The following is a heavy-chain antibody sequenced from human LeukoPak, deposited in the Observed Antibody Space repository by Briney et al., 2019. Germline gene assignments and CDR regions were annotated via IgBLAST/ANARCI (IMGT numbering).Heavy chain of an antibody. V-gene: IGHV4-4*08. Sequence: SETLSLTCAVYGGSFSGYYWSWIRQPPGKGLEWIGRIYTSGSTNYNPSLESRVTISLDTSKNQFSLNLSSVTAADTAVYYCARASGDYLWRTFDIWGQGTMVTVSS. D-gene: IGHD4-17*01. CDR1: GGSFSGYY. CDR3: ARASGDYLWRTFDI. CDR2: IYTSGST. J-gene: IGHJ3*02.